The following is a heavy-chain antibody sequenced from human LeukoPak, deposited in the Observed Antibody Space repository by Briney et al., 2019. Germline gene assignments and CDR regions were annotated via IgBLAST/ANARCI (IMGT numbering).Heavy chain of an antibody. J-gene: IGHJ4*02. CDR2: TNSGGSST. CDR3: ARDSGSGSHYSN. CDR1: GFTFSSYW. D-gene: IGHD3-10*01. V-gene: IGHV3-74*01. Sequence: GGSLRLSCAASGFTFSSYWMHWVRQAPGKGLVWVSRTNSGGSSTSYADSVKGRFTISRDNAKNTLYLQMNSLRAEDTAVYYCARDSGSGSHYSNWGQGTLVTVSS.